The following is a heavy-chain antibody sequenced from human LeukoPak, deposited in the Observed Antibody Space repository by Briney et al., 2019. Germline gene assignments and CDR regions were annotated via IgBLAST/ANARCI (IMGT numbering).Heavy chain of an antibody. CDR1: GGSISGYY. Sequence: SETLSLTCAVYGGSISGYYWSWIRQPPGKGLEWIGEINHSGSTNYNPSLKSRVTISVDTSKNQFSLKLSSVTAADTAVYYCARADTVTLNWFDPWGQGTLVTVSS. CDR2: INHSGST. CDR3: ARADTVTLNWFDP. J-gene: IGHJ5*02. V-gene: IGHV4-34*01. D-gene: IGHD4-17*01.